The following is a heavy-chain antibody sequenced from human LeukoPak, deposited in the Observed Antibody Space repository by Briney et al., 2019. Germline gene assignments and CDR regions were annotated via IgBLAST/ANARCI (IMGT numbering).Heavy chain of an antibody. J-gene: IGHJ4*02. CDR2: IYYSGST. CDR1: GGSISSYY. D-gene: IGHD2-15*01. V-gene: IGHV4-59*08. CDR3: ASGDCSGGSCYLGY. Sequence: SETLSLTCTVSGGSISSYYWSWIRQPPGKGLEWIGYIYYSGSTSYNPSLKSRVTISVDTSKNQFSLKLSSVTAADTAVYYCASGDCSGGSCYLGYWGQGTLVTVSS.